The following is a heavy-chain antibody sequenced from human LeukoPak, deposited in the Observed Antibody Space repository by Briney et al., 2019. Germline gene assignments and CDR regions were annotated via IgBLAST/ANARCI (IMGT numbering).Heavy chain of an antibody. CDR1: GYTFTSYD. D-gene: IGHD5-12*01. Sequence: ASVKVSCKASGYTFTSYDINWVRQATGQGLEWMGWMNPNSGNTGYAQKFQGRVTMTRNTSISTAYMELSSLRSEDTAVYYCARPSRKWLRFRYYYYYMDVWGKGTTVTVSS. CDR2: MNPNSGNT. V-gene: IGHV1-8*01. J-gene: IGHJ6*03. CDR3: ARPSRKWLRFRYYYYYMDV.